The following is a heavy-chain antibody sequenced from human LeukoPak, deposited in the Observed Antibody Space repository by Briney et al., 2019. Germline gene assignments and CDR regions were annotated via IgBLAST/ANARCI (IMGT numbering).Heavy chain of an antibody. CDR3: ARIYSGSYIYYFDY. J-gene: IGHJ4*02. Sequence: SETLSLTCTVSGGSISSSSYYWGWIRQPPGKGLERIGSIYYSGSTYYNPSLKSRVTISVDKSKNQFSLKLSSVTAADTAVYYCARIYSGSYIYYFDYWGQGSLVTVSS. CDR1: GGSISSSSYY. D-gene: IGHD1-26*01. CDR2: IYYSGST. V-gene: IGHV4-39*07.